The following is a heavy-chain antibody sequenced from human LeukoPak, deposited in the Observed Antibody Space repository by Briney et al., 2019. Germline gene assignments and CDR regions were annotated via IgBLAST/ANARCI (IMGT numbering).Heavy chain of an antibody. D-gene: IGHD4-17*01. V-gene: IGHV4-39*07. CDR2: IYHRENT. J-gene: IGHJ6*02. CDR3: VRDGTVYYCGMDV. Sequence: SETLSLTCIVSGGSINSSHYYWGWIRQPPGKGLEWIGSIYHRENTFYNPSPKSRVTMSVDTSKNQFSLKLSSVTAADTAVYYCVRDGTVYYCGMDVWGQGTTVIVSS. CDR1: GGSINSSHYY.